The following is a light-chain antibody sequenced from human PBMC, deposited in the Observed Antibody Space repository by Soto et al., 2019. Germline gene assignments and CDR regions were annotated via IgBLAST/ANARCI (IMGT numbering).Light chain of an antibody. V-gene: IGKV3-11*01. J-gene: IGKJ4*01. CDR2: DAS. CDR1: QSVSSY. CDR3: QQRSNWPPFT. Sequence: EIVLTQSPATLSLSPGERATLSCRASQSVSSYLAWYQQKSGQAPRLLIYDASNRATGIPARFSGSGSGTDFTLTISSLEPEDCAVYYCQQRSNWPPFTFGGGTKVESK.